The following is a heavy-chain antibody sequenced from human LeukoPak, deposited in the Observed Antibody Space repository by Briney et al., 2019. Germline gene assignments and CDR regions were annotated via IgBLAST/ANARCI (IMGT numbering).Heavy chain of an antibody. CDR2: INHSGST. CDR1: GGSFSGYY. J-gene: IGHJ5*02. CDR3: ARVVTAIP. V-gene: IGHV4-34*01. Sequence: SETLSLTCAVYGGSFSGYYWSWIRQPPGKGLEWIGEINHSGSTNYNPSLKSRVTISADTSKNQFSLKLSSVTAADTAVYYCARVVTAIPWGQGTLVTVSS. D-gene: IGHD2-21*02.